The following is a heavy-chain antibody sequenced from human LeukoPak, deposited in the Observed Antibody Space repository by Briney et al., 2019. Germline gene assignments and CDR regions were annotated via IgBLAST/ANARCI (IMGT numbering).Heavy chain of an antibody. D-gene: IGHD1-26*01. CDR1: GFTVSSNY. J-gene: IGHJ4*02. V-gene: IGHV3-53*01. CDR3: ARDIVGAQTY. CDR2: IYSGGST. Sequence: GGSLRLSFAASGFTVSSNYMSWVRQAPGKGLEWVSVIYSGGSTYYADSVEGRFTISRDNSKNTLYLQMNSLRAEDTAVYYCARDIVGAQTYWGQGTLVTVSS.